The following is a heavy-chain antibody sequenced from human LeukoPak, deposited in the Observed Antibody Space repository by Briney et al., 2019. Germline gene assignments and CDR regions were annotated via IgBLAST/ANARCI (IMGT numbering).Heavy chain of an antibody. V-gene: IGHV3-74*01. CDR1: GFTFSSYW. CDR2: INSDGSST. Sequence: GGSLRLSCAASGFTFSSYWMHWVRQAPGKGLVWVSRINSDGSSTSYADSVKGRFTISRDNAKNTLYLQMNSLRAEDTAVYYCARNRYSSGLNWFDPWGQGTLVTVSS. J-gene: IGHJ5*02. CDR3: ARNRYSSGLNWFDP. D-gene: IGHD6-19*01.